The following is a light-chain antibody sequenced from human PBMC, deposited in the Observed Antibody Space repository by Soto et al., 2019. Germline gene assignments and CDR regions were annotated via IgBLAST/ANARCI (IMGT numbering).Light chain of an antibody. CDR3: SLYTSEKTYV. CDR2: EAS. V-gene: IGLV2-18*01. J-gene: IGLJ1*01. CDR1: STDFVSYNR. Sequence: QSVLRHPPSVSGSPGHSVTISCTGTSTDFVSYNRVSWYQQPPGTAPKLIIYEASNRPSGVPDRFSGSKSGNTASLTISGLKAADEADYYCSLYTSEKTYVFGTGTKV.